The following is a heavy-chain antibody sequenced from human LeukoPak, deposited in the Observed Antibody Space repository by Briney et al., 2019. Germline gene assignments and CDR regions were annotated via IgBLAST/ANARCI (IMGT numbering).Heavy chain of an antibody. CDR2: IYYSGST. CDR3: ARGSGPLDY. Sequence: SETLSLTCTVSGDSISSYYWNWVRQPPGKGLEWIGYIYYSGSTNCNPSLKSRVTISIDTSKNQFSLDLSSVTAADTAVYYCARGSGPLDYWGRGTLVTVSS. D-gene: IGHD3-10*01. CDR1: GDSISSYY. V-gene: IGHV4-59*01. J-gene: IGHJ4*02.